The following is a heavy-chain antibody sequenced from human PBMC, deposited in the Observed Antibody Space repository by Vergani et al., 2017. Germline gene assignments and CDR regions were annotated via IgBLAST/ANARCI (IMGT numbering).Heavy chain of an antibody. CDR2: ISSSSSYI. CDR3: ARSIVSRNPPDYFDN. V-gene: IGHV3-21*01. D-gene: IGHD1-14*01. J-gene: IGHJ4*02. CDR1: GFTFSSYS. Sequence: EVQLVESGGGLVKPGGSLRLSCAASGFTFSSYSMNWVRQAPGKGLEWVSSISSSSSYIYYADSVKGRFTISRDNAKNSLYLQMNSLRAEDTAVYYCARSIVSRNPPDYFDNWGQGTLVTVSS.